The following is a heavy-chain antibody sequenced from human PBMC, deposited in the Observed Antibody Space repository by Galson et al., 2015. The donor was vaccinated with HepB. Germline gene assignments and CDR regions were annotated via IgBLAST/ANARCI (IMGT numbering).Heavy chain of an antibody. CDR3: ARELDILTGYPWIPRRDY. D-gene: IGHD3-9*01. V-gene: IGHV3-48*02. CDR2: ISSSSSTI. J-gene: IGHJ4*02. CDR1: GFTFSSYS. Sequence: SLRLSCAASGFTFSSYSMNWVRQAPGKGLEWVSYISSSSSTIYYADSVKGRFTISRDNAKNSLYLQMNSLRDEDTAVYYCARELDILTGYPWIPRRDYWGQGTLVTVSS.